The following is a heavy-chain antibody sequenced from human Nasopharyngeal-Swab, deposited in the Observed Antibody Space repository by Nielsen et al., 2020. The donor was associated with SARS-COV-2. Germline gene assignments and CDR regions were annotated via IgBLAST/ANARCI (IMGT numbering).Heavy chain of an antibody. CDR2: INAYNDNT. J-gene: IGHJ6*02. Sequence: ASVKVSCSASGYTFSTYGITWVRQAPGQGLEWMGWINAYNDNTNYVQKLQGRVTMTTDTSRSTAYMELRSLRSDDTAVYYCARVGDGFNYRYYYYYDMDVWGQGTTVTVSS. CDR1: GYTFSTYG. D-gene: IGHD5-24*01. CDR3: ARVGDGFNYRYYYYYDMDV. V-gene: IGHV1-18*01.